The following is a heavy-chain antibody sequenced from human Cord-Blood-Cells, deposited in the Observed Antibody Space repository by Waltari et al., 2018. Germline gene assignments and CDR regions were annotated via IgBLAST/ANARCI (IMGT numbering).Heavy chain of an antibody. D-gene: IGHD1-26*01. V-gene: IGHV4-34*01. J-gene: IGHJ3*02. CDR3: ARPYTLVGATGADAFDI. CDR2: INHSGST. Sequence: SWIRQPPGKGLEWIGEINHSGSTNYNPSLKSRVTISVDTSKNQFSLKLSSVTAADTAVYYCARPYTLVGATGADAFDIWGQGTMVTVSS.